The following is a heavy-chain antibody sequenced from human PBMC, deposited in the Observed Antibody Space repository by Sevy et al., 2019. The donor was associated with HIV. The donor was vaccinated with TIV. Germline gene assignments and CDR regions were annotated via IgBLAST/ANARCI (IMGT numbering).Heavy chain of an antibody. CDR2: ISSSSSYT. V-gene: IGHV3-11*06. Sequence: GGSLRLSCAASGFTFSDYYMSWIRQAPGKGLEWVSYISSSSSYTNYADSVKGRFTISRDNAKNSLYLQMNSLRAEDTAMYYCATTTVPFNYYYYYYMDVWGKGTTVTVSS. J-gene: IGHJ6*03. CDR1: GFTFSDYY. D-gene: IGHD4-4*01. CDR3: ATTTVPFNYYYYYYMDV.